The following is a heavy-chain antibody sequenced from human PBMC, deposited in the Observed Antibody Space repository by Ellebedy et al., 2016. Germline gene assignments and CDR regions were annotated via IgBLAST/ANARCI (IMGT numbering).Heavy chain of an antibody. Sequence: SETLSLXXTVSGGSISSYYWSWIRQPPGKGLEWIGYIYYSGSTNYNPSLKSRVTISVDTSKNQFSLKLSSVTAADTAVYYCAGRDYYDSSGYFWAFDIWGQGTMVTVSS. J-gene: IGHJ3*02. CDR3: AGRDYYDSSGYFWAFDI. D-gene: IGHD3-22*01. CDR2: IYYSGST. CDR1: GGSISSYY. V-gene: IGHV4-59*01.